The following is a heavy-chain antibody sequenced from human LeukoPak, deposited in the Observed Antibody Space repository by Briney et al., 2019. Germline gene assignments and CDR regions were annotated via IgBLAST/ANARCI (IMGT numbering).Heavy chain of an antibody. J-gene: IGHJ4*02. V-gene: IGHV1-8*03. CDR1: GYTFTSYD. Sequence: GASVKVSCKASGYTFTSYDINWVRQATGQGLEWMGWMNPNSGNTGYAQKFQGRVTITRNTSISTAYMELSSLRSEDTAVYYCARGPPADFWSGYYYFGYWGQGTLVTVSS. D-gene: IGHD3-3*01. CDR2: MNPNSGNT. CDR3: ARGPPADFWSGYYYFGY.